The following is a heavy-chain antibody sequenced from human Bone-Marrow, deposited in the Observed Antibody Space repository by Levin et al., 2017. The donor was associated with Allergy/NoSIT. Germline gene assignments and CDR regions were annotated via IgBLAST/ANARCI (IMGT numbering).Heavy chain of an antibody. V-gene: IGHV3-30-3*01. J-gene: IGHJ4*02. CDR1: GFTFSSYA. CDR2: ISYDGSNK. CDR3: ARDLDDYYDSSGYLSPLDY. Sequence: GGSLRLSCAASGFTFSSYAMHWVRQAPGKGLEWVAVISYDGSNKYYADSVKGRFTISRDNSKNTLYLQMNSLRAEDTAVYYCARDLDDYYDSSGYLSPLDYWGQGTLVTVSS. D-gene: IGHD3-22*01.